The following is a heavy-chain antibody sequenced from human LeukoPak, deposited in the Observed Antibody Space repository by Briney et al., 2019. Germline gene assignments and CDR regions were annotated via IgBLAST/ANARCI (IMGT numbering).Heavy chain of an antibody. CDR3: AKDHVTWGNRYFDH. V-gene: IGHV3-30*02. D-gene: IGHD3-16*01. CDR1: GFTFSIYG. Sequence: PGGSLRLSCAPSGFTFSIYGMHWVRRAPGKGVECVAFIGHDGTKIYYADSVQSRFTISRDNSKTTLYLEMNRLSGEDTVLYYCAKDHVTWGNRYFDHWGQGTLGTVSS. CDR2: IGHDGTKI. J-gene: IGHJ4*02.